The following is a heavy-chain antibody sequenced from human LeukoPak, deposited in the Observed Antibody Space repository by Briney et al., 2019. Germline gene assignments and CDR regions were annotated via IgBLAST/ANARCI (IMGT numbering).Heavy chain of an antibody. CDR2: IYTSGST. CDR3: ARETTVTNLAFDY. CDR1: GGSISSGSYY. V-gene: IGHV4-61*02. D-gene: IGHD4-17*01. J-gene: IGHJ4*02. Sequence: PSETLSLTCTVSGGSISSGSYYWSWIRQPAGKGLEWIGRIYTSGSTNYNPSLKSRVTISVDTSKNQFSLKLSSVTAADTAVYYCARETTVTNLAFDYWGQGTLVTVSS.